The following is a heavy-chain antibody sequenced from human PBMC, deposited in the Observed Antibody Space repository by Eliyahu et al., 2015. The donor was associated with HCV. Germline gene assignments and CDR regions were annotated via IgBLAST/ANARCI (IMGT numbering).Heavy chain of an antibody. CDR2: ARDKSKDYTT. J-gene: IGHJ4*02. V-gene: IGHV3-72*01. CDR3: ASATPRNSNYGYYFDY. Sequence: EVQLVESGGGLVQPGGSLRLSCAASGFTFSDHYMDWVRQAPGKGLEWIGRARDKSKDYTTQYAASVKGRFTVSRDDSKNSLYLQMNSLKIEDTAVYFCASATPRNSNYGYYFDYWGQGALVTVSS. D-gene: IGHD4-11*01. CDR1: GFTFSDHY.